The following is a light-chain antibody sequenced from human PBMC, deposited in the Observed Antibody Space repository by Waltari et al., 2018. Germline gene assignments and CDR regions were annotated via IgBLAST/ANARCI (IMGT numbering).Light chain of an antibody. V-gene: IGKV1-39*01. J-gene: IGKJ3*01. CDR2: AAS. CDR3: QQTYSTPFT. CDR1: QSISSY. Sequence: DIQMTQSPSSLSASLGDRVTITCRASQSISSYLNWYHQKPGKVPKPLIYAASTLQSGVPSRFSGSGAGTDFTLTISSPQPEDFATYYCQQTYSTPFTFGPGTKVDIK.